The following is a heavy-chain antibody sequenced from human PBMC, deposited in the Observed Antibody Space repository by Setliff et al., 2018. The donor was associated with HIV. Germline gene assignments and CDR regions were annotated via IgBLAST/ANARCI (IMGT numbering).Heavy chain of an antibody. CDR1: GGTFSRHA. CDR2: IIPISGTA. V-gene: IGHV1-69*13. D-gene: IGHD1-7*01. J-gene: IGHJ5*02. Sequence: ASVKVSCKASGGTFSRHAISWVRQAPGQGLEWMGGIIPISGTADYAPKFQGRVTITANESASTAYLELNSLTSEDTAVYYCARGGTITLINYFDPWGQGTLVTVSS. CDR3: ARGGTITLINYFDP.